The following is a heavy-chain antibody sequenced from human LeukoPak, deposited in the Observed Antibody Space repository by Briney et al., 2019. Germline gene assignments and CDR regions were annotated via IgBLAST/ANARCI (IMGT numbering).Heavy chain of an antibody. D-gene: IGHD2-21*02. CDR1: GFTFSSYG. CDR2: VSNTGGGT. J-gene: IGHJ4*02. CDR3: AKVTAGVFDY. Sequence: GGSLRLSCAASGFTFSSYGMHWVRQAPGKGLEWVSTVSNTGGGTYYADSVRGRFTISRDNSKNTLYLQMNSLRAEDAALYYCAKVTAGVFDYWGQGTPVTVSS. V-gene: IGHV3-23*01.